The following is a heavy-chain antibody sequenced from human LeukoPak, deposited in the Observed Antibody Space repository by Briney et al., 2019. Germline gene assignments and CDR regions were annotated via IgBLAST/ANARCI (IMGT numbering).Heavy chain of an antibody. CDR2: ITGSGGST. CDR3: AKSDFSGPYYFDY. V-gene: IGHV3-23*01. Sequence: GGSLRLSCAASRFTFSNYAMTWVRQAPGKGLEWVSTITGSGGSTNYADSVAGRFTISRDNSENTLYLQMNSLRAEDTAVYYCAKSDFSGPYYFDYWGQGTLVTVSS. J-gene: IGHJ4*02. D-gene: IGHD3-3*01. CDR1: RFTFSNYA.